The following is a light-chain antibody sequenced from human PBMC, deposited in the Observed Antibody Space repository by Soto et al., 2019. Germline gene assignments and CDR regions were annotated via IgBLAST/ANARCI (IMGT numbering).Light chain of an antibody. J-gene: IGLJ1*01. CDR2: SAN. CDR3: VLYMGSGIHV. CDR1: SGSVSASNH. V-gene: IGLV8-61*01. Sequence: QTVVTQEPSFSVSPGGTVTLTCGLSSGSVSASNHPSWYQQTPGQAPRTLIYSANTRSSGVPDRFSGSILGNKAALTITGAQADDESDYYCVLYMGSGIHVFGTGTKLTVL.